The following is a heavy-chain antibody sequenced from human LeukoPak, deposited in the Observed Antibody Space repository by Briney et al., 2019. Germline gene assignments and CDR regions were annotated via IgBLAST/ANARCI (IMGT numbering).Heavy chain of an antibody. V-gene: IGHV3-11*04. Sequence: GGSLRLSCAASAFTFSDYYMSWIRQAPGKGLEWVSHISSSGSTIYYADSVQGRFTISRDNAKNSLYLQMNSLRAEDTAVYYCARLGIAVAGTYQPYYFDYWGQGTLVSVS. D-gene: IGHD6-19*01. CDR2: ISSSGSTI. CDR3: ARLGIAVAGTYQPYYFDY. CDR1: AFTFSDYY. J-gene: IGHJ4*02.